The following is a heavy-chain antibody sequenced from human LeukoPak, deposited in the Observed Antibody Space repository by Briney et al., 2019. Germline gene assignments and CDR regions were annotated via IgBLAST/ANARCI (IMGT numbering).Heavy chain of an antibody. D-gene: IGHD2-2*01. CDR1: GFTFSNYA. Sequence: GGSLRLSCAASGFTFSNYAMSWVRQAPGKGLEWVSAISGSGVSTYYTDSVKGRFTFSRDNSKNTLYLQMNSLRAEDTAVYYCAKARGCCGGTSCYDYYMDVWGKGTTVTVSS. V-gene: IGHV3-23*01. CDR3: AKARGCCGGTSCYDYYMDV. J-gene: IGHJ6*03. CDR2: ISGSGVST.